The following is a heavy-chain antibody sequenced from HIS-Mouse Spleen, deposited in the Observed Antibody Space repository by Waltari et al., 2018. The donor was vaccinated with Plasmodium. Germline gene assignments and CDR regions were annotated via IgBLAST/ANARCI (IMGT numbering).Heavy chain of an antibody. CDR2: IYYSGRT. CDR3: AVRRDGYYFDY. J-gene: IGHJ4*02. Sequence: QLQLQESGPGLVKPSETLSLTCTVSGGSISSSSYYWGWIRQPPGKGLEWIGSIYYSGRTYYNPSPKSRVTKSVDTSKNQFSLKLSSVTAADTAVYYCAVRRDGYYFDYWGQGTLVTVSS. D-gene: IGHD3-10*01. V-gene: IGHV4-39*07. CDR1: GGSISSSSYY.